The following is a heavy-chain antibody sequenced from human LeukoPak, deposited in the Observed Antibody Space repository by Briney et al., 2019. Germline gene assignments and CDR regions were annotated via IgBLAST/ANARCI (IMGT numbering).Heavy chain of an antibody. Sequence: ASVKVSCKASGYTFTGYYMNWVRQAPGQGVEWMGWINPNSGGTNYAQKFQGRVTMTRDTSISTAYMELSRLRSDDTAVYYCARVSPESYYYYGMDVWGQGTTVTVSS. CDR2: INPNSGGT. CDR3: ARVSPESYYYYGMDV. V-gene: IGHV1-2*02. J-gene: IGHJ6*02. CDR1: GYTFTGYY.